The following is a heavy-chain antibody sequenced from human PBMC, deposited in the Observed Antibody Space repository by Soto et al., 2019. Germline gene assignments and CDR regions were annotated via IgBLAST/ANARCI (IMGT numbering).Heavy chain of an antibody. J-gene: IGHJ6*02. D-gene: IGHD5-18*01. V-gene: IGHV4-31*02. CDR3: AREGYSYNGMDV. Sequence: WTWLRQHPGKGLEWIGYIYYSGSTFHNPSLQSRVTISVDTSKNQFSLKLSSVTAADTAVYYCAREGYSYNGMDVWGQGTTVTVSS. CDR2: IYYSGST.